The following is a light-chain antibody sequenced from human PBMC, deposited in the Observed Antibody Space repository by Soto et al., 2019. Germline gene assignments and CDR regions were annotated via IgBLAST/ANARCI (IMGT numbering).Light chain of an antibody. J-gene: IGLJ1*01. CDR3: CSYSGSSTYV. V-gene: IGLV2-23*02. CDR2: EVS. CDR1: SSDVGSYNL. Sequence: QSALTQPASVSGSPGQSITISCTGTSSDVGSYNLVSWYQQHPGKAPKLMIYEVSKRPSGVSNRFSGSKSGNTASLTISGIQAEDEAHYYCCSYSGSSTYVFGAWTKLTVL.